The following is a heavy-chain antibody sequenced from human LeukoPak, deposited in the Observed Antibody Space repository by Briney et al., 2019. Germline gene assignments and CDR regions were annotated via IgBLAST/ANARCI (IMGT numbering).Heavy chain of an antibody. Sequence: GGSLRLSCAASGFTFSSYWMSWVRQAPGKGLEWVANIKQDGSEKYYVDSVKGRFTISRDNAKNSLYLQMNSLRAEDTAVYYCARDRLYCTNGVCYTEGGFDPWGQGTLVTVSS. CDR3: ARDRLYCTNGVCYTEGGFDP. V-gene: IGHV3-7*01. J-gene: IGHJ5*02. CDR1: GFTFSSYW. D-gene: IGHD2-8*01. CDR2: IKQDGSEK.